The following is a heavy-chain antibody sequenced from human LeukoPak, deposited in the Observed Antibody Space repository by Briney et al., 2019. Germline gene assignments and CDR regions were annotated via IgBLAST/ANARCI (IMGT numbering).Heavy chain of an antibody. CDR3: VRDNPRCCGVVPANIDDY. Sequence: PGGSLRLSCAASGFTFSRDSMNWVRQAPEKGLEWISYISHDSAIIYYADSARGRLTISRDNAKNSLYLQMHSLRAEDTAVYYCVRDNPRCCGVVPANIDDYWGQGTLVTVSS. J-gene: IGHJ4*02. CDR1: GFTFSRDS. D-gene: IGHD2-15*01. V-gene: IGHV3-48*01. CDR2: ISHDSAII.